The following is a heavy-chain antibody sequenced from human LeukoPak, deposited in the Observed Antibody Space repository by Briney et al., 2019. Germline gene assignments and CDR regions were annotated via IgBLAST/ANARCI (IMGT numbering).Heavy chain of an antibody. Sequence: ASVKVSCEASGGTFSSYAISWVRQAPGQGLEWMGGIIPIFGTANYAQKFQGRVTITTDESTSTAYMELSSLRSEDTAVYYCARAYYYDSSGYRRAFDIWGQGTMVTVSS. CDR1: GGTFSSYA. D-gene: IGHD3-22*01. CDR2: IIPIFGTA. V-gene: IGHV1-69*05. J-gene: IGHJ3*02. CDR3: ARAYYYDSSGYRRAFDI.